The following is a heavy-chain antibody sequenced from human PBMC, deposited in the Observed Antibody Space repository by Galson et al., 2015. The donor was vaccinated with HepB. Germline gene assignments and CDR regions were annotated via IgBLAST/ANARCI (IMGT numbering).Heavy chain of an antibody. V-gene: IGHV1-18*01. J-gene: IGHJ4*02. CDR1: GYTFTSYG. CDR2: ISAYNGNT. CDR3: ARDTNYYYGSGSYYNY. Sequence: SVKVSCKASGYTFTSYGISWVRQAPGQGLEWMGWISAYNGNTNYAQKLQGRVTMTTDTSTSTAYMELRSLRSDDTAVYYCARDTNYYYGSGSYYNYWGQGTLVTVSS. D-gene: IGHD3-10*01.